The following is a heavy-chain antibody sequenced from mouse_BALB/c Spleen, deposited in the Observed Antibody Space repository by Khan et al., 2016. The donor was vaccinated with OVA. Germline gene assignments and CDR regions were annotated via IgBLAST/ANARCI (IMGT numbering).Heavy chain of an antibody. D-gene: IGHD2-3*01. CDR2: IAPANGNT. J-gene: IGHJ1*01. Sequence: VQLQQSGAELVKPGASVKLSCTASGFNIKDTYLHWVKQRPEQGLEWIGRIAPANGNTQYDPKFQGKATITSDTSSNTSYLQLNRLPSEDTAVYYCARPAYDPRDFEVVGAGTTVTGSS. CDR1: GFNIKDTY. V-gene: IGHV14-3*02. CDR3: ARPAYDPRDFEV.